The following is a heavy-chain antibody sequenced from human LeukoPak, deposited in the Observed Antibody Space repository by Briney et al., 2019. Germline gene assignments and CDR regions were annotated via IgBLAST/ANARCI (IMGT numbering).Heavy chain of an antibody. D-gene: IGHD2-2*01. V-gene: IGHV1-69*05. CDR3: ARDFPYCSSTSCYVD. CDR1: GGTFRSYA. CDR2: IIPIFGTA. Sequence: SVKVSCKASGGTFRSYAISWVRQAPGQGLEWMGGIIPIFGTANYAQKFQGRVTITTDESTSTAYMELSSLRSEDTAVYYCARDFPYCSSTSCYVDWGQGTLVTVSS. J-gene: IGHJ4*02.